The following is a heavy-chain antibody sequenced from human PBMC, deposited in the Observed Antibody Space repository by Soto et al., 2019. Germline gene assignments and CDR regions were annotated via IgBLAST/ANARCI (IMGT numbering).Heavy chain of an antibody. CDR2: AYYTGTT. D-gene: IGHD3-3*01. Sequence: PSETLSLTCAVSGASFRGSYWSWIRQPPGTGLEWIGYAYYTGTTVYNPSLDSRVSISVDTSKKHVALRLISVTSADTVVYYCAVWSALTQYYFDSWGHGTLVTVSS. CDR3: AVWSALTQYYFDS. CDR1: GASFRGSY. J-gene: IGHJ4*01. V-gene: IGHV4-59*13.